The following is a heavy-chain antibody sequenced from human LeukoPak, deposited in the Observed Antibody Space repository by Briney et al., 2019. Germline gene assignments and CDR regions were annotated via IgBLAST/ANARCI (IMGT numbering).Heavy chain of an antibody. CDR1: GFTFDDYG. V-gene: IGHV3-20*04. CDR3: ARAYSGYENYYYYYYMDV. CDR2: INWNGGNT. J-gene: IGHJ6*03. D-gene: IGHD5-12*01. Sequence: GGSLRLSCAASGFTFDDYGMSWVRQAPGKGLEWVSGINWNGGNTGYADSVKGRFTISRDNAKNSLYLQMNSLRAEDTALYYCARAYSGYENYYYYYYMDVWGRGTTVTVSS.